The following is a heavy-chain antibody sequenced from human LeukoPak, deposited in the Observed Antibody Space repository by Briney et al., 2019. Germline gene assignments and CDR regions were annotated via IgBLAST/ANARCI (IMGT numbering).Heavy chain of an antibody. CDR2: INPNSGGT. J-gene: IGHJ4*02. D-gene: IGHD2-2*01. CDR3: ARPLRYCSSTSCYRTYFDY. Sequence: ASVKVSCKASGYTFTGYYMHWVRQAPGQGLEWMGWINPNSGGTNYAQKFQGRVTMTRDTSISTAYMELSRLRSDDTAVYYCARPLRYCSSTSCYRTYFDYWGQGTLVTVSS. V-gene: IGHV1-2*02. CDR1: GYTFTGYY.